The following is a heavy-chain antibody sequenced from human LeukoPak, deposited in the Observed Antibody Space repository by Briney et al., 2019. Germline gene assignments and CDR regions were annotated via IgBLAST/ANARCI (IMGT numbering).Heavy chain of an antibody. Sequence: GGSLRLSCAASEFSVGSNYMTWVRQAPGKGLEWVSYISSSSSTIYYADSVKGRFTISRDNAKNSLYLQMNSLRAEDTAVYYCAKNNDYGGSYWYFDLWGRGTLVTVSS. D-gene: IGHD4-23*01. CDR2: ISSSSSTI. CDR3: AKNNDYGGSYWYFDL. J-gene: IGHJ2*01. V-gene: IGHV3-48*01. CDR1: EFSVGSNY.